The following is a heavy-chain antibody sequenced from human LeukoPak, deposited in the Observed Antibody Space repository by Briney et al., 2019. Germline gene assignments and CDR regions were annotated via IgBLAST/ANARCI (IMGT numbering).Heavy chain of an antibody. D-gene: IGHD3-22*01. CDR3: ARGVDSSGQPP. J-gene: IGHJ5*02. CDR1: GYTFTSCD. Sequence: ASVKVSCKASGYTFTSCDINWVRQATGQGLEWMGWMNPNSGNTGYAQKFQGRVTITRNASISTAYMELSSLRSEDTAVYYCARGVDSSGQPPWGQGTLVTVSS. V-gene: IGHV1-8*03. CDR2: MNPNSGNT.